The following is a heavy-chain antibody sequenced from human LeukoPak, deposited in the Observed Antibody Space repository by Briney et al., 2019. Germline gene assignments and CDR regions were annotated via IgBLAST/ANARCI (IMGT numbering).Heavy chain of an antibody. Sequence: GGSLRLSCAASGFTLTNYWMSWVRQAPGKGLEWVSSISSSSSYIYYADSVKGRFTISRDNAKNSLYLQMNSLRAEDTAVYYCARDRRFGYSYGDDYWGQGTLVTVSS. D-gene: IGHD5-18*01. J-gene: IGHJ4*02. V-gene: IGHV3-21*01. CDR1: GFTLTNYW. CDR2: ISSSSSYI. CDR3: ARDRRFGYSYGDDY.